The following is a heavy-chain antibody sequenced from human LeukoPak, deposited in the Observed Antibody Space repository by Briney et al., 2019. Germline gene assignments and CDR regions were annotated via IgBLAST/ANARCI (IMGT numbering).Heavy chain of an antibody. J-gene: IGHJ4*01. V-gene: IGHV3-49*04. Sequence: GGSLRLSCTTSGFRFGDHAMNWVRQAPGKGLEWVGYIRSKGYGGPREYAASVKGRFSISRDDSKSIVYLQMNSLSTEDTAVYYCSKIYLGFDIPAYWGHGTLATVSS. CDR3: SKIYLGFDIPAY. CDR2: IRSKGYGGPR. D-gene: IGHD3-10*01. CDR1: GFRFGDHA.